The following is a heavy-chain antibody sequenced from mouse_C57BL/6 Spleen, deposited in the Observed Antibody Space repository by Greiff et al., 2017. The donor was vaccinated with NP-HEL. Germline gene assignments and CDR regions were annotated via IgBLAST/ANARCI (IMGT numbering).Heavy chain of an antibody. CDR3: ARSEGIYYGNFDY. J-gene: IGHJ2*01. CDR2: IYPGDGDT. CDR1: GYAFSSSW. D-gene: IGHD2-1*01. Sequence: LVESGPELVKPGASVKISCKASGYAFSSSWMNWVKQRPGKGLEWIGRIYPGDGDTNYNGKFKGKATLTADKSSSTAYMQLSSLTSEDSAVYFCARSEGIYYGNFDYWGQGTTLTVSS. V-gene: IGHV1-82*01.